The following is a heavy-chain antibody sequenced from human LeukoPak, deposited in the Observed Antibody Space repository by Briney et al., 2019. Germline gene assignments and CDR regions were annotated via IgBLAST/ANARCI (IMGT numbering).Heavy chain of an antibody. V-gene: IGHV1-8*01. J-gene: IGHJ3*02. CDR1: GYTSTSYD. Sequence: ASVKVSCKASGYTSTSYDINWVRQATGQGLEWMGWMNPNSGNTGYAQKFQGRVTMTRNTSISTAYMELSSLRSEDTAVCYCARAPRGYCSGGSCPRAAFDIWGQGTMVTVSS. D-gene: IGHD2-15*01. CDR2: MNPNSGNT. CDR3: ARAPRGYCSGGSCPRAAFDI.